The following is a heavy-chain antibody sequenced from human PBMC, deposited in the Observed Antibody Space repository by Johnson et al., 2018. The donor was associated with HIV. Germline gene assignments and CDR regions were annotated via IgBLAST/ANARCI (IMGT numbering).Heavy chain of an antibody. CDR3: AKNGARGDAFDI. D-gene: IGHD2-8*01. Sequence: QVQLVESGGGLVQPGGSLRLSCAASGFTFSSYGMHWVRQAPGKGLEWVAVIWYDGSDKYYADSVKGRFTISRDNSKNTLYLQMNSLRAEDTAVYYCAKNGARGDAFDIWGQGTMVTVSS. CDR1: GFTFSSYG. J-gene: IGHJ3*02. CDR2: IWYDGSDK. V-gene: IGHV3-30*02.